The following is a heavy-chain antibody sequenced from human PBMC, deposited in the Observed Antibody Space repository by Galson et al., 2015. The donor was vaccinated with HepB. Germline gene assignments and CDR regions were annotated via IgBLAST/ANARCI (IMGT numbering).Heavy chain of an antibody. V-gene: IGHV1-46*04. Sequence: SVKVSCKAPGYTFTSYYMHWVRQAPGQGLEWMGIINPSGGSTSYAQKLQGRVTMTRDTSTSTVYMELSSLRSEDTAVYYCARVAMGGNFDYWGQGTLVTVSS. CDR2: INPSGGST. CDR3: ARVAMGGNFDY. CDR1: GYTFTSYY. D-gene: IGHD3-16*01. J-gene: IGHJ4*02.